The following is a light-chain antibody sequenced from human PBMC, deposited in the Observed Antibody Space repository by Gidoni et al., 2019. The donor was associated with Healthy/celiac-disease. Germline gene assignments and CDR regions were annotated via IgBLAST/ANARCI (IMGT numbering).Light chain of an antibody. CDR1: SSDVGGYNY. CDR3: SSYTSSSTLE. J-gene: IGLJ2*01. V-gene: IGLV2-14*04. CDR2: DVS. Sequence: SPGQSITISCTGTSSDVGGYNYVPWYQQHPGKAPKLMIYDVSNRPSGVSNRCSCSKSGNTASLTISGLQAEDEADYYCSSYTSSSTLEFGGGTKLTVL.